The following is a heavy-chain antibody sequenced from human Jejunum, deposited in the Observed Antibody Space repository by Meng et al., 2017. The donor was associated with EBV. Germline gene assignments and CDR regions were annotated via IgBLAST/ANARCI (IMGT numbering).Heavy chain of an antibody. J-gene: IGHJ4*02. CDR3: TREWVADY. Sequence: AGSGGGVVEREEALGASCAYSGFTFSRDATQGVRQAPGKVLKWVALISNEGNNKYYADSVKGRITISSDNSKNMLYLQMNSLRVDDTALYYCTREWVADYWGQGTLVTVSS. D-gene: IGHD2-15*01. CDR2: ISNEGNNK. CDR1: GFTFSRDA. V-gene: IGHV3-30-3*01.